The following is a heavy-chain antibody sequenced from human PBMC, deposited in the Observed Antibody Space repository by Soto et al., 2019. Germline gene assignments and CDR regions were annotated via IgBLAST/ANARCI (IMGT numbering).Heavy chain of an antibody. CDR3: ARDTYYYDSSGYPAYFFAY. V-gene: IGHV4-30-4*01. Sequence: PSETLSLTCTVSGGSISSGDYYWSWIRQPPGKGLEWIGYIYYSGSTYYNPSLKSRVTRSVDTSKNQFSLKLSSVTAADTAVYYCARDTYYYDSSGYPAYFFAYCGQGTLVTVSS. CDR1: GGSISSGDYY. CDR2: IYYSGST. J-gene: IGHJ4*02. D-gene: IGHD3-22*01.